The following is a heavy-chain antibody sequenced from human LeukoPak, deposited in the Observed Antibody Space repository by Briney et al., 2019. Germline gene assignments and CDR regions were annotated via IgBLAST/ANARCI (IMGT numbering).Heavy chain of an antibody. J-gene: IGHJ5*02. V-gene: IGHV5-10-1*01. CDR2: IDPSDSYT. CDR1: GYSFTGYW. D-gene: IGHD6-13*01. CDR3: ARAASPGPNWFDP. Sequence: PGESLKISCKGSGYSFTGYWITWVRQMPGKGLEWMGRIDPSDSYTNYSPSFQGHVTISADKSISTAYLQGSSLQASDTAMYYCARAASPGPNWFDPWGQGTLVAVSS.